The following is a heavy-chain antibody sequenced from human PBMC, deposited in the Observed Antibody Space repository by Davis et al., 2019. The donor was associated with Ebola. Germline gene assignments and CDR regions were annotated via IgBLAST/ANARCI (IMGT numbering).Heavy chain of an antibody. J-gene: IGHJ4*02. CDR2: ISYDGSNK. CDR3: ARDLDLTDDVDY. CDR1: GFTFSSYA. Sequence: GESLKISCAASGFTFSSYAMHWVRQAPGKGLEWVAVISYDGSNKYYADSVKGRFTISRDNSKNTLYLQMNSLRAEGTAVYYCARDLDLTDDVDYWGQGTLVTVSS. V-gene: IGHV3-30-3*01. D-gene: IGHD3-9*01.